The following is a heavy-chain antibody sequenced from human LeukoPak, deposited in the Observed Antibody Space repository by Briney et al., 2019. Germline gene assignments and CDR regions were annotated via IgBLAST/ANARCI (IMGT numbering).Heavy chain of an antibody. Sequence: QPGGSLILSCAASGFTFSSYGMSWVRQAPGKGLEWVAAISAGGDLTNYADSVEGRFTISRDSSKNMLYVQMNSLRAEDTAIYYCAKGLISSATYFSYFDYWGQGTLVTVSS. CDR1: GFTFSSYG. CDR2: ISAGGDLT. V-gene: IGHV3-23*01. CDR3: AKGLISSATYFSYFDY. J-gene: IGHJ4*02. D-gene: IGHD1-26*01.